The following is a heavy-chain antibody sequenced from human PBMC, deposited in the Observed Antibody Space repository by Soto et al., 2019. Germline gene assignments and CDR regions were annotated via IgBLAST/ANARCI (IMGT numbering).Heavy chain of an antibody. J-gene: IGHJ4*02. CDR3: ARGHPVDTAMVSFVY. CDR1: GGTFSSYA. CDR2: IIPIFGTA. Sequence: ASVKVSCKASGGTFSSYAISWVRQAPGQGLEWMGGIIPIFGTANYAQKFQGRVTITADESTSTAYMELSSLRSEDTAVYYCARGHPVDTAMVSFVYWGQGTLVTVSS. V-gene: IGHV1-69*13. D-gene: IGHD5-18*01.